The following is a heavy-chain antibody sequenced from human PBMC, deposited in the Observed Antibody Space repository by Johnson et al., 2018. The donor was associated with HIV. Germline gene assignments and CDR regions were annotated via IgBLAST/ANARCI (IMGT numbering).Heavy chain of an antibody. CDR3: ARRRYLFGWGLDPFDI. Sequence: QVQVVESGGGVVQPGKSLRLSCAASGFTFSSYAMHWVRQAPGKGLEWVAVISYDGSNKYYADSVKGRFTISRDNSKNTLNLQMNSLRVEDTAVYYCARRRYLFGWGLDPFDIWGQGTMVTVSS. D-gene: IGHD3-3*01. CDR2: ISYDGSNK. J-gene: IGHJ3*02. V-gene: IGHV3-30*04. CDR1: GFTFSSYA.